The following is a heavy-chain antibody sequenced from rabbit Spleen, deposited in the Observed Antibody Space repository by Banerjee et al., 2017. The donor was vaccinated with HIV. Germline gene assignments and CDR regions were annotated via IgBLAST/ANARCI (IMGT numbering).Heavy chain of an antibody. J-gene: IGHJ4*01. Sequence: QEQLVESGGGLVQPGGSLKLSCKASGFDVSSYGVSWVRQAPGKGLEWIACIDTGSRDFTYYASWAKGRFTISKTSSTTVTLQMTSLTAADTATYFCASAYSDVYFNLWGPGTLVTVS. CDR2: IDTGSRDFT. V-gene: IGHV1S45*01. D-gene: IGHD6-1*01. CDR3: ASAYSDVYFNL. CDR1: GFDVSSYG.